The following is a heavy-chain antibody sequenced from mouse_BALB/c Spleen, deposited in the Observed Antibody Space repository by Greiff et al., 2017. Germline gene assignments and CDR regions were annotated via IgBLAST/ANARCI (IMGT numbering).Heavy chain of an antibody. CDR1: GYAFTNYL. CDR2: INPGSGGT. V-gene: IGHV1-54*03. CDR3: ASVTTGGAMDY. J-gene: IGHJ4*01. D-gene: IGHD1-1*01. Sequence: QVQLQQSRAELVRPGTSVKVSCKASGYAFTNYLIEWVKQRPGQGLEWIGVINPGSGGTNYNEKFKGKATLTADKSSSTAYMQLSSLTSDDSAVYFCASVTTGGAMDYWGQGTSVTVSS.